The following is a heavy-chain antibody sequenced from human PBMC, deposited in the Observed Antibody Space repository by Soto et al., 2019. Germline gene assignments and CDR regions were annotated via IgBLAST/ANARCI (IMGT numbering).Heavy chain of an antibody. J-gene: IGHJ4*02. CDR1: GFTFSSYA. CDR2: ISGSGGST. D-gene: IGHD3-22*01. V-gene: IGHV3-23*01. Sequence: GGSLRLSCAASGFTFSSYAMSWVRQAPGKGLEWVSAISGSGGSTYYADSVKGRFTISRDNSKNTLYLQMNSLRAEDTAVYYCAKDYYDSSGYYQTAFDYWRQRTLVTVSS. CDR3: AKDYYDSSGYYQTAFDY.